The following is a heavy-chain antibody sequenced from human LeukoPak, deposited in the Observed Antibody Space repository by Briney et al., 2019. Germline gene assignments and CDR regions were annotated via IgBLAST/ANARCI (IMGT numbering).Heavy chain of an antibody. J-gene: IGHJ4*02. CDR1: GFNFDEYT. CDR2: ITWDDGVT. CDR3: AKVSTRYRSATAFDN. Sequence: GGSLRLSCAGSGFNFDEYTMHWVRQAPGKGLEWVSLITWDDGVTYYAASVKGRFTISRDISKNSLYLQMNGLTAEDTGFYFCAKVSTRYRSATAFDNWGQGTLVTVSS. V-gene: IGHV3-43*01. D-gene: IGHD6-25*01.